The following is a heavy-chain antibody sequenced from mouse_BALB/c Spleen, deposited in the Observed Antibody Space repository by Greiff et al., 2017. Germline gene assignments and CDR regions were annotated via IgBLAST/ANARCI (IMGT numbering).Heavy chain of an antibody. CDR2: INPSNGGT. Sequence: QVQLQQSGAELVKPGASVKLSCKASGYTFTSYYMYWVKQRPGQGLEWIGEINPSNGGTNFNEKFKSKATLTVDKSSSTAYMQLSSLTSEDSAVYYCTRREYGNYEDYWGQGTTLTVSS. CDR3: TRREYGNYEDY. CDR1: GYTFTSYY. V-gene: IGHV1S81*02. J-gene: IGHJ2*01. D-gene: IGHD2-10*02.